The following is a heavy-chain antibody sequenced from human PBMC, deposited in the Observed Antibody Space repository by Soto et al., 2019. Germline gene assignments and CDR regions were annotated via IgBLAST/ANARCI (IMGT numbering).Heavy chain of an antibody. CDR2: ISGSGDST. CDR1: GFIFSACA. CDR3: AKGDGYDDYSTFDY. Sequence: GGSLRLSCAASGFIFSACAMTWVRQAPGKGLEWVSTISGSGDSTYYAGSVRGRFTISRDNSKNTLYLQMNSLRAEDTAIYYCAKGDGYDDYSTFDYWGQGTLVTVSS. J-gene: IGHJ4*02. D-gene: IGHD4-4*01. V-gene: IGHV3-23*01.